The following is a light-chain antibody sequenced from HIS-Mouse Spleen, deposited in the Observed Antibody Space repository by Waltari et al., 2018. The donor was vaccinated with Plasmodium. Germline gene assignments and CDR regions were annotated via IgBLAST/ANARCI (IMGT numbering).Light chain of an antibody. CDR3: QKYNSAPWT. CDR2: AAS. V-gene: IGKV1-27*01. J-gene: IGKJ1*01. CDR1: QGISNY. Sequence: DIQLTQSPSSLSASVGDRVTITCRASQGISNYLAWYKQQPGKVPKLLIYAASTLQSEVPSRFSGSGSGTDFTLTISSLQPEDVATYYCQKYNSAPWTFGQGTKVEIK.